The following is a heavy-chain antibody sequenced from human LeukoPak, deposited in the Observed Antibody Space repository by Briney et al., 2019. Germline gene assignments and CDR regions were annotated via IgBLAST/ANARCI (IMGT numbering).Heavy chain of an antibody. J-gene: IGHJ4*02. D-gene: IGHD4-23*01. CDR1: GGSISSYY. Sequence: SETQSLTCTVSGGSISSYYWSWIRQPPGKGLEWIGYIYYSGSTNYNPSLKSRVTISVDTSKDQFYLKLSSVTAADTAVYYCARIDGGNSGYFDYWGQGTLVTVSS. CDR3: ARIDGGNSGYFDY. CDR2: IYYSGST. V-gene: IGHV4-59*01.